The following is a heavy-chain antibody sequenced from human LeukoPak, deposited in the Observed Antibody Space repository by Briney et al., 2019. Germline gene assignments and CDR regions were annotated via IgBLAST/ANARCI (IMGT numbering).Heavy chain of an antibody. V-gene: IGHV5-51*01. J-gene: IGHJ4*02. CDR1: GYSFTSYW. Sequence: GESLKISCKGSGYSFTSYWIGWVRQMPGKGLEWMGIIYPGDSDTRYSPSFQGQVTISADKSISTAYLQWSSLKASDTAMYYCARHSLVYVIQASFDYWGQGTLVTVSS. D-gene: IGHD2-8*01. CDR3: ARHSLVYVIQASFDY. CDR2: IYPGDSDT.